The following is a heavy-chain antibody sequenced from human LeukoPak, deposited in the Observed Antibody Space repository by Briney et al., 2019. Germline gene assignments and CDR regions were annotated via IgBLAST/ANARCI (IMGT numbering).Heavy chain of an antibody. CDR2: IIPRLGTT. CDR3: AADGTD. J-gene: IGHJ4*02. CDR1: GGTFNSYA. Sequence: GASVKVSCKASGGTFNSYAINWVRQAPGQGLEWMGGIIPRLGTTKYIEKFQGRITTTTDESTTTAYMELTSLRSEDTAVYYCAADGTDWGQGTLVTVSS. V-gene: IGHV1-69*05.